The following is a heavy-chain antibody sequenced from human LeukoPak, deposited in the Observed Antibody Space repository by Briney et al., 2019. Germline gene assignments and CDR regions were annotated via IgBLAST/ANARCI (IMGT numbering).Heavy chain of an antibody. CDR2: ISSGSSYI. V-gene: IGHV3-21*01. CDR1: GFTFSSYS. CDR3: AREVVDTARYDSYWYFDL. Sequence: PGGSLRLSCAASGFTFSSYSMNWVRQAPGKGLEWVSSISSGSSYIYYADSVKGRFTISRDNAKNSLYLQMNSLRAEDTAVYYCAREVVDTARYDSYWYFDLWGRGTLVTVSS. D-gene: IGHD5-18*01. J-gene: IGHJ2*01.